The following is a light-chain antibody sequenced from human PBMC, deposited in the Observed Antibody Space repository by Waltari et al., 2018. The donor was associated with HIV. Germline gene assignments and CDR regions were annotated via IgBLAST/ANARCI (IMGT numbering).Light chain of an antibody. CDR1: QSISSS. Sequence: DIQMTQSPSSLSASVGDRVTITCRASQSISSSLNWYQQKPGKAPKALIYAASSLQSGVPSRFSGSGSGADFTRSITRLQPEDFATYYCQQSYTTPRTFGQGTNVEIK. CDR2: AAS. CDR3: QQSYTTPRT. V-gene: IGKV1-39*01. J-gene: IGKJ1*01.